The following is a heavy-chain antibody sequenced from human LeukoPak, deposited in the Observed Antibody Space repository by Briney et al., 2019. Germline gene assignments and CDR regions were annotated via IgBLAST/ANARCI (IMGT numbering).Heavy chain of an antibody. CDR3: VRGDPKVSAYDFWSGYYTGFDY. D-gene: IGHD3-3*01. CDR1: GYTFTSYY. V-gene: IGHV1-46*01. J-gene: IGHJ4*02. CDR2: INPSGGST. Sequence: ASVKVSCKASGYTFTSYYMHWVRQAPGQGLEWMGIINPSGGSTSYAQKFQGRVTMTRDMSTSTVYMELSSLRSEDTAVYYCVRGDPKVSAYDFWSGYYTGFDYWGQGTLVTVSS.